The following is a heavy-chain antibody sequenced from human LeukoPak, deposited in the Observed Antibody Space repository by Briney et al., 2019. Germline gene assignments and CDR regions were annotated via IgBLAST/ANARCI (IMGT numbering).Heavy chain of an antibody. CDR2: IYYSGST. CDR3: ARDRWNWGNIEYFDY. CDR1: YGSISSYY. V-gene: IGHV4-59*01. D-gene: IGHD7-27*01. J-gene: IGHJ4*02. Sequence: SETLSLTCIVSYGSISSYYWSWIRQPPGKGLEWIGYIYYSGSTNYNPSLKSRVTISVDTSKNQFSLKLSSVTAADTAVYYCARDRWNWGNIEYFDYWGQGTLVTVSS.